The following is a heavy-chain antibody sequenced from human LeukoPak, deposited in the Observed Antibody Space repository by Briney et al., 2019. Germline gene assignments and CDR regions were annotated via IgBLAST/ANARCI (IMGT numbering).Heavy chain of an antibody. D-gene: IGHD7-27*01. V-gene: IGHV4-31*03. Sequence: PSETLSLTCTVSGGSLRSSNYYWSWIRQHPGKGLEWIGYIYYSGSTYYNPSLKSRVTISVDTSKNQFSLKLSSVTAADTAVYYCARAQTGVDYWGQGTLVTVSS. CDR2: IYYSGST. CDR3: ARAQTGVDY. CDR1: GGSLRSSNYY. J-gene: IGHJ4*02.